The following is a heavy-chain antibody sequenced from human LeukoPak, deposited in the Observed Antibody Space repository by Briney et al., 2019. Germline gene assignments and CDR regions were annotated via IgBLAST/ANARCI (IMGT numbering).Heavy chain of an antibody. CDR1: GGSISGNY. J-gene: IGHJ5*02. Sequence: SETLSLTCTVSGGSISGNYWSWIRQPPGKGLEWIGYIYYTGSTNCNPSLKSRVTISVDTSKNQFSLKLSSATAADKAVYYCARLGGCSSISCYVHWFDPWGQGTLVTVSS. CDR2: IYYTGST. CDR3: ARLGGCSSISCYVHWFDP. D-gene: IGHD2-2*01. V-gene: IGHV4-59*01.